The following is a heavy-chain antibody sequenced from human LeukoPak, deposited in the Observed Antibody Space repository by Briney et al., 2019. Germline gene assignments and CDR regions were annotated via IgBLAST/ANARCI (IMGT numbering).Heavy chain of an antibody. V-gene: IGHV4-4*07. CDR1: GGSISSYY. CDR3: AREYCGGDCYGGQYVYNWFDP. Sequence: SETLSLTCTVSGGSISSYYWSWIRQPAGKGLEWIGRIYTSGSTNYNPSLKSRVTMSVDTSKNQFSLKLSSVTAADTAVYYCAREYCGGDCYGGQYVYNWFDPWGQGTLVTVSS. CDR2: IYTSGST. D-gene: IGHD2-21*01. J-gene: IGHJ5*02.